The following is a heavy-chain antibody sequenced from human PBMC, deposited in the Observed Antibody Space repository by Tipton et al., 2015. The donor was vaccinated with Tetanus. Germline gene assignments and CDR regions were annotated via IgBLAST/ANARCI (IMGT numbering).Heavy chain of an antibody. D-gene: IGHD2-8*01. Sequence: VQLVQSGGEVKKPGESLKISCKGSGYIFTNHWIGWVRQKPGKGLEWMGIIYPGDSDTRYSPSFQGQVTISVDKSINTAYLQWSSLKASDTSVFYCARADCTDGVCNFDFWGQGALVTVAS. CDR1: GYIFTNHW. J-gene: IGHJ4*02. CDR3: ARADCTDGVCNFDF. CDR2: IYPGDSDT. V-gene: IGHV5-51*01.